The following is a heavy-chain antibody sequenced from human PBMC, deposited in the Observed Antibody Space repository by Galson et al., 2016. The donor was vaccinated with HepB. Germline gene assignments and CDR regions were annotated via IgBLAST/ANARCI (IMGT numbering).Heavy chain of an antibody. J-gene: IGHJ4*02. CDR3: ARQQEAQDGYDF. V-gene: IGHV4-4*02. CDR2: VYRSGST. Sequence: ETLSLTCAVSGASINNRNWWGWVRQTPGQGLEWIGEVYRSGSTNYTPSLKSRLSMSVDKSKNQFSLKMTSVTAADTAVYYCARQQEAQDGYDFWGQGTQVTVSS. D-gene: IGHD6-25*01. CDR1: GASINNRNW.